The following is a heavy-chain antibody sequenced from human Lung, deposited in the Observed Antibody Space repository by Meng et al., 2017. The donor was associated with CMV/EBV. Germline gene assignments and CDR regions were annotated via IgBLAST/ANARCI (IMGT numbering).Heavy chain of an antibody. J-gene: IGHJ4*02. CDR3: AKGRAVGATTPFDY. CDR1: GFTFSDYP. D-gene: IGHD1-26*01. V-gene: IGHV3-23*01. Sequence: GESLKISCAASGFTFSDYPMGWVRQAPGKGLEWVSSLSSGGSSTYYTDSVKGRFTISRDNSKNTVHLQMNSLRVEDTAVYYCAKGRAVGATTPFDYWGQGXLVTVSS. CDR2: LSSGGSST.